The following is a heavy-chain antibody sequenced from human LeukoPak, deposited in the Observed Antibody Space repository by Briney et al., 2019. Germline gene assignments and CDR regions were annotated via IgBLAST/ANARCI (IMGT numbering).Heavy chain of an antibody. J-gene: IGHJ3*02. Sequence: SVKVSCKASGGTFSSYAISWVRQASGQGLEWMGGIIPMFGTANYAQKFQGRVTITADESTNTVYMELSSLRSEDTAVYYCARENEHNAFDIWGQGTMVTVSS. CDR2: IIPMFGTA. CDR3: ARENEHNAFDI. CDR1: GGTFSSYA. V-gene: IGHV1-69*13.